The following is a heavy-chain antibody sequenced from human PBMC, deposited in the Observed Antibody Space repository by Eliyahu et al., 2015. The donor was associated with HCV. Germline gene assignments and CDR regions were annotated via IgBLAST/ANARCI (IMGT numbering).Heavy chain of an antibody. J-gene: IGHJ4*02. CDR2: IYYSGST. V-gene: IGHV4-59*01. CDR3: ARSLTI. CDR1: GGSISSYY. D-gene: IGHD3-9*01. Sequence: QVQLQESGPGLVKPSETLSLTCTVSGGSISSYYWSWIRQPPGKGLEWIGYIYYSGSTNYNPSLKSRVTISVDTSKNQFSLKLSSVTAADTAVYYCARSLTIWGQGTLVTVSS.